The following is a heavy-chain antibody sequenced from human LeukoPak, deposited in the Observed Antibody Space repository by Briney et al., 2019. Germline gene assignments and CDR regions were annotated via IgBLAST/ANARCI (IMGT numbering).Heavy chain of an antibody. D-gene: IGHD6-6*01. J-gene: IGHJ4*02. CDR1: GYTFTGYY. Sequence: ASVKVSCKASGYTFTGYYMPWVRQAPGQGLEWMGRINPNSGGTNYAQKFQGRVTMTRDTSISTAYMELSRPRSDDTAVYYCARDELSGSSSGQDYWGQGTLVTVSS. V-gene: IGHV1-2*06. CDR3: ARDELSGSSSGQDY. CDR2: INPNSGGT.